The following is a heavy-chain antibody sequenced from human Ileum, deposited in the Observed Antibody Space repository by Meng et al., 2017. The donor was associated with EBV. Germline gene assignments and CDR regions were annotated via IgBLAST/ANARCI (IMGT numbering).Heavy chain of an antibody. Sequence: QVQLVESXXGVVQPGXSLRLSCAASGFSFSTYGMHWVRQAPGKGLEWVAVISHDGSGKYYADSVKGRFTISRDNSKNTLYLQMNSLRVEDTAVYYCAKEYGDFEGFDYWGQGTLVTVSS. CDR1: GFSFSTYG. CDR3: AKEYGDFEGFDY. D-gene: IGHD4-17*01. J-gene: IGHJ4*02. CDR2: ISHDGSGK. V-gene: IGHV3-30*18.